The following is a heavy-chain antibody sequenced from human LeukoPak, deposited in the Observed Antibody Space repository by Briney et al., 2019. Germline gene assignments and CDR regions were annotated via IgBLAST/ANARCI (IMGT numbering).Heavy chain of an antibody. V-gene: IGHV1-18*01. CDR1: GYTFTSYG. CDR2: ISAYNGNT. J-gene: IGHJ5*02. Sequence: GASVKVSCKASGYTFTSYGISWVRQAPGQGLEWMGWISAYNGNTNYALKLQGRVTMTTDTSTSTAYMELRSLRSDDTAVYYCARGRFPLYCGGDCYRAGWFDPWGQGTLVTVSS. D-gene: IGHD2-21*01. CDR3: ARGRFPLYCGGDCYRAGWFDP.